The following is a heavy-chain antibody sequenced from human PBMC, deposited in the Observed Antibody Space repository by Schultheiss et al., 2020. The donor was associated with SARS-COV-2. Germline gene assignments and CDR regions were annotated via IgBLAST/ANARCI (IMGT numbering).Heavy chain of an antibody. V-gene: IGHV4-59*01. Sequence: SETLSLTCTVSGGSISSYYWSWIRQPPGKGLEWIGYIYYSGSTNYNPSLKSRVTISVDTSKNQFSLKLSSVTAADTAVYYCARNVDTAMVTDYWGQGTLGTVSS. CDR2: IYYSGST. CDR3: ARNVDTAMVTDY. CDR1: GGSISSYY. J-gene: IGHJ4*02. D-gene: IGHD5-18*01.